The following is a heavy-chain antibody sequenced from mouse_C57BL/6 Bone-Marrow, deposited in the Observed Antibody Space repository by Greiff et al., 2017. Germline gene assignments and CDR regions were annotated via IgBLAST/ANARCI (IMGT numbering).Heavy chain of an antibody. CDR2: IYPSDSET. V-gene: IGHV1-61*01. J-gene: IGHJ1*03. CDR1: GYTFTSYW. CDR3: ARGFYYGSSYWYFDV. D-gene: IGHD1-1*01. Sequence: QVQLQQPGAELVRPGSSVKLSCKASGYTFTSYWMDWVKQRPGQGLEWIGNIYPSDSETHYNQKFKDKATLTVDKSSSTAYMQLSSLTSEDSAVFYGARGFYYGSSYWYFDVWGTGTTVTVSS.